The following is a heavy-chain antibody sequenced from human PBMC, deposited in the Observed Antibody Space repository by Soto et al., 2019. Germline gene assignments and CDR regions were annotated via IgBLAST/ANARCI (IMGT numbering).Heavy chain of an antibody. Sequence: QVQLVESGGGVVQPGRSLRLSCAASGFTFSTYGMHWVRQAPGKGLEWVAVISYDGSKKYYADSVKGRFTISRENSKNTLYVQLNSLRAEVTAVYYGAKDISGFYPPNDYWGQGTLVTVSS. D-gene: IGHD3-3*01. J-gene: IGHJ4*02. CDR1: GFTFSTYG. CDR3: AKDISGFYPPNDY. CDR2: ISYDGSKK. V-gene: IGHV3-30*18.